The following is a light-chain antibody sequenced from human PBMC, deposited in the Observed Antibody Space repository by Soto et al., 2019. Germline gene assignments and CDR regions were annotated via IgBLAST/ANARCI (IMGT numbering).Light chain of an antibody. CDR1: SSDVGGYNY. Sequence: QSALTQPPSASGSPGQSVTISCTGTSSDVGGYNYVSWYQQHPGKAPKLMIYEVSKRPSGVPDRFSGSKSGNTPSLTVSGLQDEDEADYYCSSYAGSNNVVFGGGTKLTVL. V-gene: IGLV2-8*01. J-gene: IGLJ2*01. CDR3: SSYAGSNNVV. CDR2: EVS.